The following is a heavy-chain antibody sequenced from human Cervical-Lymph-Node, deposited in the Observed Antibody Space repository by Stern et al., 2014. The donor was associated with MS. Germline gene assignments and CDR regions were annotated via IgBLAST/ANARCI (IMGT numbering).Heavy chain of an antibody. CDR3: ARPNYYDSSGYYY. Sequence: VQLVESGAEVKKPGSSVKVSCKASGGTFSSYTISWVRQAPGQGLEWMGRIIPILGIANYAQKFQVRVTITADKSTSTAYMELSSLRSEDTSVYYCARPNYYDSSGYYYWGQGTLVTVSS. CDR2: IIPILGIA. D-gene: IGHD3-22*01. J-gene: IGHJ4*02. CDR1: GGTFSSYT. V-gene: IGHV1-69*09.